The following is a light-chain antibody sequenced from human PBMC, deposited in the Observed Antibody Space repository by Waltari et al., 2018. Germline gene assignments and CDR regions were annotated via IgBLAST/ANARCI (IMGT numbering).Light chain of an antibody. J-gene: IGKJ4*01. CDR3: HQYGSSPLT. V-gene: IGKV3-20*01. CDR2: GAS. Sequence: EIVLTQSPGTLSLSPGERATLSCRASQSVRSSYLAWYQQNPGQAPWLLIFGASSRATDIPDRFSGSGSGTDFTLTISRLEPEDFAVYYCHQYGSSPLTFGGGTKVEIK. CDR1: QSVRSSY.